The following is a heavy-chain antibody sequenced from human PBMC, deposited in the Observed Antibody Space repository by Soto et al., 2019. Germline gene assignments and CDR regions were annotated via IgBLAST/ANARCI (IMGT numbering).Heavy chain of an antibody. Sequence: EVQLVESGGGLVQPGGSLRLSCAASGFTFSSYSMNWVRQAPGKGLEWVSYISSSSSTIYYADSVKGRFTISRDNAKNSVYLQMNSLRDEDTAVYYCARRYSSSVVPNYYYYYYYMDVWGRGTTVTVSS. CDR3: ARRYSSSVVPNYYYYYYYMDV. CDR2: ISSSSSTI. V-gene: IGHV3-48*02. D-gene: IGHD6-6*01. J-gene: IGHJ6*03. CDR1: GFTFSSYS.